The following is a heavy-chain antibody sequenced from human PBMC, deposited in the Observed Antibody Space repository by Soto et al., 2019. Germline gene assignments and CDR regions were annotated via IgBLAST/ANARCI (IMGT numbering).Heavy chain of an antibody. CDR2: ISADNRNT. J-gene: IGHJ4*02. Sequence: QVHLVQSGAEVKKPGASVKVSCKTSGFTFTNYGITWVRQAPGQGLEWMGWISADNRNTHYAQKFQGRVTMTTDTSTTTAYMELRSLRSDDTALYYCARDVIYGSERSDYCGQGTLVTVSS. V-gene: IGHV1-18*01. D-gene: IGHD3-10*01. CDR1: GFTFTNYG. CDR3: ARDVIYGSERSDY.